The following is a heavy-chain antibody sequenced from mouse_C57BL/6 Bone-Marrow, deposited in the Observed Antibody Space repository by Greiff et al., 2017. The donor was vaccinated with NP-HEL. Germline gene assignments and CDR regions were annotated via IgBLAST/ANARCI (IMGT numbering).Heavy chain of an antibody. J-gene: IGHJ4*01. CDR2: IWSDGST. CDR1: GFSLTSYG. CDR3: ASSDLLGDAMDY. D-gene: IGHD2-1*01. Sequence: QVQLQQSGPGLVAPSQSLSITCTVSGFSLTSYGVHWVRQPPGKGLEWLVVIWSDGSTTYNSALKSRLSISKDNSKSQVFLKMNSLQTDDTAMYYCASSDLLGDAMDYWGQGTSVTVSS. V-gene: IGHV2-6*03.